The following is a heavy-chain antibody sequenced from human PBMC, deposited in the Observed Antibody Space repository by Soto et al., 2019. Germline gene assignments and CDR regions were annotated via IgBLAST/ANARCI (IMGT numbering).Heavy chain of an antibody. CDR3: ARVRVVVYYYYYGMDV. CDR1: GGSVSSGSYY. D-gene: IGHD2-15*01. Sequence: SETLSLTCTASGGSVSSGSYYWSWIRQPPGKGLEWIGEINHSGSTNYNPSLKSRVTISVDTSKNQFSLKLSSVTAADTAVYNCARVRVVVYYYYYGMDVWGQGTTVTVYS. CDR2: INHSGST. J-gene: IGHJ6*02. V-gene: IGHV4-39*07.